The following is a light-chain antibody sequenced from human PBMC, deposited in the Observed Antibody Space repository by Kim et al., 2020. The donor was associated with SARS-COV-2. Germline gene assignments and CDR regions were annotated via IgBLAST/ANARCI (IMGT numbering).Light chain of an antibody. J-gene: IGLJ1*01. CDR1: SSDVGVYNY. V-gene: IGLV2-11*01. CDR2: DVT. CDR3: CSYAGSYTYV. Sequence: GQSVTISCSGTSSDVGVYNYVSWYQQHPDKAPKLIICDVTKRPSGVPDRFSGSKSGNTASLTISGLQAEDEADYYCCSYAGSYTYVFGTGTKVTVL.